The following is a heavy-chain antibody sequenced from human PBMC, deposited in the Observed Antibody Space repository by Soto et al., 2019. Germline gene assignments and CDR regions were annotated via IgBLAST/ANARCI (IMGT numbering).Heavy chain of an antibody. J-gene: IGHJ6*02. D-gene: IGHD3-3*01. Sequence: GGSPRLSCAASGFTFSSYAMHWVRQAPGKGLEWVAVMSYDGSNNYYADSVKGRFTISRDNSKNTLYLQMNSLRAEDTAVYYCARDLGASRITIFGVVIPTYYYGMDVWGQGTTVTVSS. CDR2: MSYDGSNN. V-gene: IGHV3-30-3*01. CDR3: ARDLGASRITIFGVVIPTYYYGMDV. CDR1: GFTFSSYA.